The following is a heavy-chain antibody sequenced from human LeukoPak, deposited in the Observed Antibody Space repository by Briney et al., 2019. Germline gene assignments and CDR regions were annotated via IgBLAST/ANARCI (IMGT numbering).Heavy chain of an antibody. CDR2: ISGSGGRP. J-gene: IGHJ5*02. Sequence: GGSLRLSCAASGFTFSSYAMTWVRQAPGKGLEWVSGISGSGGRPYYADSVKGRFTISRDNSKNTLYLQMNSLRAEDTAVYYCAKGSRWDCSSTTCYPYNWFDPWGQGTLVTVSS. V-gene: IGHV3-23*01. CDR1: GFTFSSYA. D-gene: IGHD2-2*01. CDR3: AKGSRWDCSSTTCYPYNWFDP.